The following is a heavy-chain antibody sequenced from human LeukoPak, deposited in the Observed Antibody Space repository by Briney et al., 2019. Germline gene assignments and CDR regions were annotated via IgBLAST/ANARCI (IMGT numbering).Heavy chain of an antibody. J-gene: IGHJ5*02. V-gene: IGHV1-46*01. CDR3: AKLAASETGEGS. CDR2: INPSGDST. Sequence: ASVKVSCKASGYTFTSNHIHCVRQAPGQGLEWMGVINPSGDSTSYAQKFQGRVTMTRDTSTSTVYTELSSLRSEGTAIYYCAKLAASETGEGSWGQGTLVTVSS. D-gene: IGHD6-13*01. CDR1: GYTFTSNH.